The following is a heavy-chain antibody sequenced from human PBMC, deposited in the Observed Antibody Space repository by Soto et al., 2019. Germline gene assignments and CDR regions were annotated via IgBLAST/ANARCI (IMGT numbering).Heavy chain of an antibody. D-gene: IGHD2-15*01. J-gene: IGHJ4*02. CDR2: INPNSGGT. Sequence: ASVNVSCKASGYTFTGYYMHWVRQAPGQGLEWMGWINPNSGGTNYAQKFQGWVTMTRDTSISTAYMELSRLRSDDTAVYYCARDRNQYCSGGSCYPDNYFDYWGQGTLVTVSS. V-gene: IGHV1-2*04. CDR1: GYTFTGYY. CDR3: ARDRNQYCSGGSCYPDNYFDY.